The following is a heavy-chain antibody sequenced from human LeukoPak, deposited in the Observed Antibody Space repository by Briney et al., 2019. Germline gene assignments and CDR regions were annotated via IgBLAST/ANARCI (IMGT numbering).Heavy chain of an antibody. J-gene: IGHJ4*02. Sequence: PGGTLRLSRAASGFTFSSYSMNWVREAPGKGLEGVSDISSRSSTIYYAEFVKGRFTIPRDNAKNSLYLQMNSLRDEDTAVYYCARRAAGYGSGSYYHDYWGQGSLVTVSS. CDR3: ARRAAGYGSGSYYHDY. CDR2: ISSRSSTI. D-gene: IGHD3-10*01. CDR1: GFTFSSYS. V-gene: IGHV3-48*02.